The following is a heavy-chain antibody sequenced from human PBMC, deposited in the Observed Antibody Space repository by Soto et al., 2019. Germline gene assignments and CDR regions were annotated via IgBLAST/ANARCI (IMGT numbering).Heavy chain of an antibody. CDR1: GFTFFNYA. V-gene: IGHV3-23*01. D-gene: IGHD6-13*01. CDR3: AKSMIAAAGTGAFDV. Sequence: PGGSLRLSWAASGFTFFNYALTWIRQTQGKGLEWVSSFSATDGSTQYADSVKGRFTISRDNPNSMLYLQMNILRAEDTALYFCAKSMIAAAGTGAFDVWGQGTMVTVSS. CDR2: FSATDGST. J-gene: IGHJ3*01.